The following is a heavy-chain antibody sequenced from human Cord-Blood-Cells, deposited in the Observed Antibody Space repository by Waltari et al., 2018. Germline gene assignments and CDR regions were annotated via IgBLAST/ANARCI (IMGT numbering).Heavy chain of an antibody. D-gene: IGHD3-10*01. Sequence: QVQLQESGPGLVKPSQTLSLTCTVPGGSISSGGSYWSWIRQHPGKGLEWIGYIYYSGSTYYNPSLKSRVTISVDTSKNQFSLKLSSVTAADTAVYYCARGEEYYGSGSLFEYWGQGTLVTVSS. CDR2: IYYSGST. V-gene: IGHV4-31*03. J-gene: IGHJ4*02. CDR1: GGSISSGGSY. CDR3: ARGEEYYGSGSLFEY.